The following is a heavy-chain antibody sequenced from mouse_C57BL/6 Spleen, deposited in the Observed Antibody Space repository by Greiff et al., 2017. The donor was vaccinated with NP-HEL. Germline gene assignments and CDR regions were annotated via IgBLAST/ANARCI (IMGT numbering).Heavy chain of an antibody. D-gene: IGHD4-1*01. CDR3: ARVNWDAFDY. CDR2: IWSGGGT. V-gene: IGHV2-2*01. J-gene: IGHJ2*01. Sequence: QVQLQQSGPGLVQPSQSLSITCTVSGFSLTSYGVHWVRQSPGKGLEWLGVIWSGGGTDYNAAFISRRSISKNNSKSKVFFKMTRLQADDTAIYYCARVNWDAFDYWGQGTTLTVSS. CDR1: GFSLTSYG.